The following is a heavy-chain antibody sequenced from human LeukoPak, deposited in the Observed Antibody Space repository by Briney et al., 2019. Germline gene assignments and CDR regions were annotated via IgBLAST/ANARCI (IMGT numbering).Heavy chain of an antibody. CDR2: IYFSGNT. Sequence: SETLSLTCTVSGGSISSSSYYWAWLRQPPGKGLEWIGNIYFSGNTYYNPSLQSRVTMSVDTSKNQFSLKLSSVTAADTAVYYCASGPPWFGESESGFDYWGQGTLVTVSS. CDR3: ASGPPWFGESESGFDY. J-gene: IGHJ4*02. D-gene: IGHD3-10*01. V-gene: IGHV4-39*01. CDR1: GGSISSSSYY.